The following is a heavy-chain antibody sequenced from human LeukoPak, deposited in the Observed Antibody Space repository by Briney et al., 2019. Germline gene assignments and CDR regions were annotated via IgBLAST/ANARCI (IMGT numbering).Heavy chain of an antibody. CDR2: ISGSGGGT. D-gene: IGHD6-13*01. CDR3: AKAFSSSWYGFDY. Sequence: GGSLRLSCAASGFTFTNYAMTWGRQAPGQGLEWVSGISGSGGGTYYTDSVRGRFTISRDNSKNTLYLQMNSLRPEDTAIYYCAKAFSSSWYGFDYWGQGTLVTVSS. V-gene: IGHV3-23*01. J-gene: IGHJ4*02. CDR1: GFTFTNYA.